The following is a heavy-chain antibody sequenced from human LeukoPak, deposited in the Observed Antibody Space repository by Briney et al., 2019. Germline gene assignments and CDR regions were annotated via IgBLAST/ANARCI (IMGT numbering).Heavy chain of an antibody. CDR3: ARDGRIAARPGGFDP. Sequence: ASVKVSCKASGGTFSSYAISWVRQAPGQGLEWMGRIIPILGIANYAQKFQGRVTITADKSTSTAYMELSSLRSEDTAVYYCARDGRIAARPGGFDPWGQGTLVTVSS. D-gene: IGHD6-6*01. CDR2: IIPILGIA. J-gene: IGHJ5*02. V-gene: IGHV1-69*04. CDR1: GGTFSSYA.